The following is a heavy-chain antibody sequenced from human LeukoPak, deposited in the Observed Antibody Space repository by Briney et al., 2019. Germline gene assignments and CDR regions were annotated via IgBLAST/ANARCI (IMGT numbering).Heavy chain of an antibody. V-gene: IGHV4-61*02. D-gene: IGHD5-18*01. CDR1: GGSISSGSYY. CDR3: ARVVYGYLYPFDY. Sequence: SETLSLTCTVSGGSISSGSYYWSWIRQPAGKGLEWIGRIYTSGSTNYNPSLKSRVTISVDTSKNQFSLKLSSVTAADTAVYYCARVVYGYLYPFDYWGQGTLVTVSS. CDR2: IYTSGST. J-gene: IGHJ4*02.